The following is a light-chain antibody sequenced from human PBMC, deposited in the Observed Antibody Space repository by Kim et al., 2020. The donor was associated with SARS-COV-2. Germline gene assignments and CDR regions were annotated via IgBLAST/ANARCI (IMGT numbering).Light chain of an antibody. CDR3: VLYMGRGTLWV. J-gene: IGLJ3*02. V-gene: IGLV8-61*01. CDR1: SGSVSNSYH. CDR2: STN. Sequence: QAVVTQEPSLSVSPGGTVTLTCGLTSGSVSNSYHPSWYQQTPGQAPRTLIYSTNTRSSGVPDRFSGSILGNKAALTISGAQVDDEADYYCVLYMGRGTLWVFGGGTQLTVL.